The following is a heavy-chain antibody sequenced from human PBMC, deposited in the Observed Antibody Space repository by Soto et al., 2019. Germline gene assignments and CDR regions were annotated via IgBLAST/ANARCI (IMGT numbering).Heavy chain of an antibody. Sequence: GGSLRLSCAASGFTFSSYSMNWVRQAPGKGLEWVSSISSSSSYIYYADSVKGRFTISRDNAKNSLYLQMNSLRAEDTAVYYCARDGAWGILTNHYYYMDVRGKGTTVTVSS. J-gene: IGHJ6*03. V-gene: IGHV3-21*01. CDR3: ARDGAWGILTNHYYYMDV. CDR2: ISSSSSYI. D-gene: IGHD3-9*01. CDR1: GFTFSSYS.